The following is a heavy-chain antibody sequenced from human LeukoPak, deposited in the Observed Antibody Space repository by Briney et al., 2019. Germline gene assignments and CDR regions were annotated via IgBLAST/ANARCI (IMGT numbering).Heavy chain of an antibody. D-gene: IGHD2-8*01. Sequence: SQTLSLTCAISGDILSSNSAAWNWIRQSPSRGLEWLERTYYRSKWYNDYAVSVKSRITINPDTSKNQFSLQLNSVTPEDTAVYYCARELRVMVYLFHYMDVWGKGTTVTVSS. CDR2: TYYRSKWYN. CDR3: ARELRVMVYLFHYMDV. V-gene: IGHV6-1*01. CDR1: GDILSSNSAA. J-gene: IGHJ6*03.